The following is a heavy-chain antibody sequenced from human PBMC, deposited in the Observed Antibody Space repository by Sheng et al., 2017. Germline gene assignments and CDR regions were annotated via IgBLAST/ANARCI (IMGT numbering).Heavy chain of an antibody. D-gene: IGHD2-15*01. CDR2: IWYDGSNK. CDR3: ARDQCSGGSCYSGPIDY. V-gene: IGHV3-33*01. CDR1: GFTFSSYG. J-gene: IGHJ4*02. Sequence: QVQLVESGGGVVQPGRSLRLSCAASGFTFSSYGMHWVRQAPGKGLEWVAVIWYDGSNKYYADSVKGRFTISRDNSKNTLYLQMNSLRAEDTAVYYCARDQCSGGSCYSGPIDYWGQGTLVTVSS.